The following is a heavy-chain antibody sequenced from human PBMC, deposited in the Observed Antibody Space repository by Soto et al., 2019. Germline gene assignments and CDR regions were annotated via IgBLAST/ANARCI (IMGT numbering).Heavy chain of an antibody. CDR3: ARTSVNWGSRGLVDY. Sequence: QITLKESGPTLVKPTQTLTLTCTFSGFSLSTSGVGVGWIRQPPGKALEWLAFLYWCDDKRYSPSLKSRLTIPKDTSKNQVLLTMTNMDPVDTATYYCARTSVNWGSRGLVDYWGQGTLVTVAS. CDR1: GFSLSTSGVG. CDR2: LYWCDDK. V-gene: IGHV2-5*01. J-gene: IGHJ4*02. D-gene: IGHD7-27*01.